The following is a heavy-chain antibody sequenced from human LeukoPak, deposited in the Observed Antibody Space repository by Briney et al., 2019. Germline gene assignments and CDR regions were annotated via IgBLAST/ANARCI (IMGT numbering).Heavy chain of an antibody. Sequence: SETLSLTCAVYGGSFSGYYWSWIRQPPGKGLEWIGEINHSGSTNYNPSLKSRVTISVDTSKNQFSLKLSSVTAADTAVYYCARGLNYDFWSGYPGAFDIWGQGTMVTVSS. J-gene: IGHJ3*02. CDR1: GGSFSGYY. CDR3: ARGLNYDFWSGYPGAFDI. V-gene: IGHV4-34*01. CDR2: INHSGST. D-gene: IGHD3-3*01.